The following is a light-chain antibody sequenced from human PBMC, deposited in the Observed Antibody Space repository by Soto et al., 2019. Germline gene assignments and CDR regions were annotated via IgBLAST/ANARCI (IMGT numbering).Light chain of an antibody. CDR2: EVS. CDR3: SSYTSSSALV. CDR1: NSNVGSNT. V-gene: IGLV1-44*01. Sequence: QSVLTQPPSASGTPGQRVTISCSGSNSNVGSNTVHWYQHLPGTAPKLLIYEVSNRPSGVSNRFSGSKSGNTASLTISGLQAEDEADYYCSSYTSSSALVFGTGTKVTVL. J-gene: IGLJ1*01.